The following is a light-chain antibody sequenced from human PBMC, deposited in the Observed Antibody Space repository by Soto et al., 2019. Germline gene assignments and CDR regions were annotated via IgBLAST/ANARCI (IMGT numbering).Light chain of an antibody. J-gene: IGKJ2*01. Sequence: ETVLAQSPGTLSLSPGERATLSCRASQSVDSSSLGWYQQKPGQAPRLLIYAASSRATGIPDRFSGSGSGTDFTLTIGRLEAEDFAVYYCQQYGNSRYTFGQGTRLEIK. CDR1: QSVDSSS. V-gene: IGKV3-20*01. CDR2: AAS. CDR3: QQYGNSRYT.